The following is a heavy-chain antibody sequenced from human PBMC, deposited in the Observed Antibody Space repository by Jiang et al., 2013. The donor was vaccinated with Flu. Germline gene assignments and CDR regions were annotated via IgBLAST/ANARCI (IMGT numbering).Heavy chain of an antibody. J-gene: IGHJ4*02. CDR2: IGTAGDP. D-gene: IGHD3-10*01. Sequence: KEKGLEWVSAIGTAGDPYYPGSVKGRFTISRENAKNSLYLQMNSLRAGDTAVHYCARGGYGSGSYTPLEEWGQGTLVTVSS. V-gene: IGHV3-13*05. CDR3: ARGGYGSGSYTPLEE.